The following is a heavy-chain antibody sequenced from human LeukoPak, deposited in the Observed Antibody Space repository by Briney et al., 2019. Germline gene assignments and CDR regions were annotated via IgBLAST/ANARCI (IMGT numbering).Heavy chain of an antibody. CDR3: ARISGGYYYFDY. V-gene: IGHV2-70*04. CDR2: IDWDDDK. J-gene: IGHJ4*02. D-gene: IGHD3-22*01. Sequence: SGPALVKPTHTLTLTCTFSGFSLNTTRMRVSWIRQTPGKALEWLARIDWDDDKFYSPFLKTRLTISKDTSKNQVVLTMTNMAPVDTATYYCARISGGYYYFDYWGQGTLVIVS. CDR1: GFSLNTTRMR.